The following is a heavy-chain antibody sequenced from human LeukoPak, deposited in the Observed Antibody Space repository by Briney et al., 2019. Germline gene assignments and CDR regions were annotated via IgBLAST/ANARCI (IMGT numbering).Heavy chain of an antibody. CDR1: GFTFSDSG. D-gene: IGHD6-13*01. V-gene: IGHV3-30*02. CDR3: AKDRGIAAAADY. CDR2: IRYDGSNK. J-gene: IGHJ4*02. Sequence: PGGSLRLSCAASGFTFSDSGMSWVRQAPGKGLEWVAFIRYDGSNKYYADSVKGRFSISRDNSKNTLYLQMNSLRAEDTAVYYCAKDRGIAAAADYWGQGTLVTVSS.